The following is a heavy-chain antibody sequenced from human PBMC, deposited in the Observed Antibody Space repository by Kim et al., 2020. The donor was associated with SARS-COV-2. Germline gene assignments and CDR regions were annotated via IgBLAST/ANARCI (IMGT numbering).Heavy chain of an antibody. V-gene: IGHV1-18*01. J-gene: IGHJ2*01. CDR2: INAYNGNT. Sequence: ASVNVSCKASGYTFTSYGIRWVRQAPGQGLAWMGWINAYNGNTNYAQKLQGRVTMTTDTSTSTAYMELRSLRSDDTAVYYCARDLSSGWFLYFDLWGRGTLVTVSS. D-gene: IGHD6-19*01. CDR1: GYTFTSYG. CDR3: ARDLSSGWFLYFDL.